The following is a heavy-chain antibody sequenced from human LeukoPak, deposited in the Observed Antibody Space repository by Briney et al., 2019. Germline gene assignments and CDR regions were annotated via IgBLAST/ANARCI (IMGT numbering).Heavy chain of an antibody. V-gene: IGHV4-4*09. CDR2: ISASGNT. D-gene: IGHD1-20*01. CDR1: GDSISSSY. CDR3: ARLIPGTTGLRKNYFDY. J-gene: IGHJ4*02. Sequence: PSETLSLTCSVSGDSISSSYWNWIRQTPGKGLEWIGYISASGNTNYNPSLKSRIIISVDMSKNQFSLKLSSVTAADTAVYYCARLIPGTTGLRKNYFDYWGQGTLVTVSS.